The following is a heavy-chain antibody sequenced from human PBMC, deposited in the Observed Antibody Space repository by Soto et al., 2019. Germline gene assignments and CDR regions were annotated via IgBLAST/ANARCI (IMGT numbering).Heavy chain of an antibody. CDR1: GYTFTSYG. CDR2: ISSYNGNT. Sequence: QVQLAQSGAEGKKPGASVKVYCKASGYTFTSYGISWVRQAPGQGLVWMGWISSYNGNTNYAQKLQGRVTMTTDTTTSTGYMELRRLRSDDTTVYYCARDNGGNSHSYYGMDVWGQGTTVTVSS. V-gene: IGHV1-18*04. D-gene: IGHD2-21*02. CDR3: ARDNGGNSHSYYGMDV. J-gene: IGHJ6*02.